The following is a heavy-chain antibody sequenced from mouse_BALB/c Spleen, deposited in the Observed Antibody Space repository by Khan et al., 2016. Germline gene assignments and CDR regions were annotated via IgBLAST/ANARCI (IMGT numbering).Heavy chain of an antibody. CDR1: GFTFSDYY. J-gene: IGHJ3*01. D-gene: IGHD2-4*01. V-gene: IGHV5-4*02. CDR3: AREGLRRGFAY. CDR2: ISDGGSYT. Sequence: EVELVESGGGLVKPGGSLKLSCAASGFTFSDYYMYWVRQTPEKRLEWVATISDGGSYTYYPDSVKGRFTISRDNAKNNLYLQMSSLKSEDTDMYYSAREGLRRGFAYWGQGTLVTVSA.